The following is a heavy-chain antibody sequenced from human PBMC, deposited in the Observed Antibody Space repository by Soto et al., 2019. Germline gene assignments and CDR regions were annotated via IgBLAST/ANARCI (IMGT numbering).Heavy chain of an antibody. Sequence: EVQLLESGGGLVQPGGSLRLSCAASGFTFSSYAMSWDRQAPGKGLEWVSAISGSGGSTYYADSVKGRFTISRDNSKNTLYLQMNSLRAEDTAVYYCAKGGDDYIWGSYRCDYWGQGTLVTVSS. V-gene: IGHV3-23*01. CDR1: GFTFSSYA. CDR2: ISGSGGST. CDR3: AKGGDDYIWGSYRCDY. D-gene: IGHD3-16*02. J-gene: IGHJ4*02.